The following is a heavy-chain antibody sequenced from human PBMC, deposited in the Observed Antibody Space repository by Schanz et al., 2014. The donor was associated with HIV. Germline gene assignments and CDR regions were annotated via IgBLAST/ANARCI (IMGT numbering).Heavy chain of an antibody. CDR2: IRQDGGEI. D-gene: IGHD1-26*01. J-gene: IGHJ4*02. CDR3: ARDVGAGANDY. Sequence: EVQLVESGGGLVQPGGSLRLSCAASRFTFSNYWMTWVRQAPGKGLEWVANIRQDGGEINYVDSVKGRFTISRDNAKNSLFLQMNSLRAEDTAMYYCARDVGAGANDYWGQGTLVTVSS. V-gene: IGHV3-7*01. CDR1: RFTFSNYW.